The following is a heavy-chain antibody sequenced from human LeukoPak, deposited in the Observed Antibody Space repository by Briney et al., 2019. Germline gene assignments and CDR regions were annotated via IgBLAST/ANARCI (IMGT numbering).Heavy chain of an antibody. J-gene: IGHJ5*02. CDR1: GGSISSGSYY. CDR2: IYYSGST. Sequence: KSSETLSLTCTVSGGSISSGSYYWSWIRQPPGKGLEWIGYIYYSGSTNYNPSLKSRVTISVDTSKNQFSLKLSSVTAADTAVYYCARDRHYYDSSGPVPGFDPWGQGTLVTVSS. D-gene: IGHD3-22*01. V-gene: IGHV4-61*01. CDR3: ARDRHYYDSSGPVPGFDP.